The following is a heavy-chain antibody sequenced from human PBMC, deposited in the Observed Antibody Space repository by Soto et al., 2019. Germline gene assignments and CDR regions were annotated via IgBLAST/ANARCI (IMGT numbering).Heavy chain of an antibody. V-gene: IGHV4-4*02. CDR2: IYHSGAT. J-gene: IGHJ4*02. Sequence: PSETLSLTCAVSGDSISSSNWWSWVRQAPGKGLEWIGEIYHSGATTYNPSLKSRATISVDPSNNHFSLKMTSVTAADTAVYFRARDLGTGTDYWGRGTLVTVSS. CDR1: GDSISSSNW. CDR3: ARDLGTGTDY.